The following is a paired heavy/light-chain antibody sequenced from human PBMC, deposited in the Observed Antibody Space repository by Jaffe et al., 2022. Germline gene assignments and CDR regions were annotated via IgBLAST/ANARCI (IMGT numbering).Light chain of an antibody. Sequence: DIVMTQSPLSLPVTPGEPASISCRSSQSLLHSNGYKYLDWYLQKPGQSPQLLIYLGSNRASGVPDRFSGSGSGTDFTLKISRVEAEDVGVYFCMQPLQIPWTFGQGTKVEIK. CDR2: LGS. J-gene: IGKJ1*01. CDR3: MQPLQIPWT. V-gene: IGKV2-28*01. CDR1: QSLLHSNGYKY.
Heavy chain of an antibody. CDR1: GFTFTTNW. J-gene: IGHJ4*02. CDR2: INQDGSQK. V-gene: IGHV3-7*01. D-gene: IGHD3-16*01. Sequence: EVQLVESGGDLVQPGGSLRLSCAASGFTFTTNWMSWFRQAPGKGLEWVANINQDGSQKYYVGSVKGRFTISRDNSKNSLYLQMSSLRADDTAVYYCATTTQLGARVWGQGTLVTASS. CDR3: ATTTQLGARV.